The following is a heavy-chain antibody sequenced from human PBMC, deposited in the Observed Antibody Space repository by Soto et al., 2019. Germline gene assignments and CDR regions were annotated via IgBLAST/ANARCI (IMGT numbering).Heavy chain of an antibody. V-gene: IGHV4-39*07. CDR3: ARDIHSSSWYYYYGMDV. D-gene: IGHD6-13*01. CDR1: GGSISSSNYY. Sequence: PSETLSLTCTVSGGSISSSNYYWGWIRQPPGKGLEWIGDIYHSGSTYYNPSLKSRVTISVDKSKNQFSLKLSSVTAADTAVYYCARDIHSSSWYYYYGMDVWGQGTTVTVSS. CDR2: IYHSGST. J-gene: IGHJ6*02.